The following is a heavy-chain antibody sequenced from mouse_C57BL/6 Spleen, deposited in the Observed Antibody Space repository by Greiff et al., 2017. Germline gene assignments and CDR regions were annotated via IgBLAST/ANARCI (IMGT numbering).Heavy chain of an antibody. V-gene: IGHV1-18*01. CDR2: IIPNNGGT. D-gene: IGHD2-2*01. Sequence: VQLQQSGPELVKPGASVNIPCKASGYTFTDYNLDWVKQSHGKSLEWIGDIIPNNGGTIYNQKLKGKATLTVDKSSSTTSMGLRRLTSEDTAVYYGARGLDFDYWGQGTTLTVSS. CDR3: ARGLDFDY. J-gene: IGHJ2*01. CDR1: GYTFTDYN.